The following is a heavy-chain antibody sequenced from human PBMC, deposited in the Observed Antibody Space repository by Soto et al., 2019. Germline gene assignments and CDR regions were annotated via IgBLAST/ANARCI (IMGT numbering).Heavy chain of an antibody. D-gene: IGHD3-16*02. CDR1: GYTFTSYG. CDR3: ARGHYDYVWGSYRYCDY. Sequence: QVPLVQSGAEVKKPGASVKVSCKASGYTFTSYGISWVRQAPGQGLEWMGWISAYNGNTNYAQKLQGRVTMTTDTSTSTAYMELRSLRSDDTAVYYCARGHYDYVWGSYRYCDYWGQGTLVTVSS. CDR2: ISAYNGNT. V-gene: IGHV1-18*04. J-gene: IGHJ4*02.